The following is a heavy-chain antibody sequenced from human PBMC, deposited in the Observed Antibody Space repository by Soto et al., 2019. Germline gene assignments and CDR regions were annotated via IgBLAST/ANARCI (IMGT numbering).Heavy chain of an antibody. Sequence: QVQLVQSGAEVKKPGSSVKVSCKASGGTFSNYAITWVRQAPGQGLEWMGGIIPIFGTANYAQKFQGRVTITADESTSTAYMELSSLRSEDTAVYNCARGSAFGRERNNYYYGMDVWGQGTTVTVSS. D-gene: IGHD1-26*01. CDR2: IIPIFGTA. CDR3: ARGSAFGRERNNYYYGMDV. CDR1: GGTFSNYA. V-gene: IGHV1-69*12. J-gene: IGHJ6*02.